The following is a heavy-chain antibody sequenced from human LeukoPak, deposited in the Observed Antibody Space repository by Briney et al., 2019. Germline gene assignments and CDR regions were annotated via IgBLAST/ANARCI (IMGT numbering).Heavy chain of an antibody. CDR2: ISSSSSYI. CDR1: GFTFSSYS. D-gene: IGHD3-10*01. V-gene: IGHV3-21*01. CDR3: ARARGSGTPYYYYYYMDV. Sequence: GGSLRLSCAASGFTFSSYSMNWVRQAPGKGLEWVSSISSSSSYIYYADSVKGRFTIFRDNAKNSLYLQMNSLRAEDTAVYYCARARGSGTPYYYYYYMDVWGKGTTVTVSS. J-gene: IGHJ6*03.